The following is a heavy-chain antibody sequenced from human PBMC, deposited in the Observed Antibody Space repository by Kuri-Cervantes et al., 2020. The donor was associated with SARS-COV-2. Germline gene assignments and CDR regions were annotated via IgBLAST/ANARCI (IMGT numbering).Heavy chain of an antibody. CDR3: ARDIGDWNPDGFDI. D-gene: IGHD1-1*01. CDR2: IIPIFGTA. Sequence: SVKVSCKASGGTFSSYAISWVRQAPGQGLEWMGGIIPIFGTANYAQKFQGRVTITTDESTSTAYMELRSLRSDDTAVYYCARDIGDWNPDGFDIWGQGTMVTVSS. V-gene: IGHV1-69*05. CDR1: GGTFSSYA. J-gene: IGHJ3*02.